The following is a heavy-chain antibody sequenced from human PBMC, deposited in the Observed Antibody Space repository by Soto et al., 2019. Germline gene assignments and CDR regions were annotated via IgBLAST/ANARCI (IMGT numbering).Heavy chain of an antibody. V-gene: IGHV1-46*01. D-gene: IGHD5-12*01. J-gene: IGHJ6*02. CDR1: GYTFTSYY. CDR2: INPSGGST. CDR3: ARDRVGHGYNWLNGMDV. Sequence: ASVKVFCKASGYTFTSYYMHWVRQAPGQGLEWMGIINPSGGSTSYAQKFQGRVTMTRDTSTSTVYMELSSLRSEDTAVYYCARDRVGHGYNWLNGMDVWGQGTTVTVSS.